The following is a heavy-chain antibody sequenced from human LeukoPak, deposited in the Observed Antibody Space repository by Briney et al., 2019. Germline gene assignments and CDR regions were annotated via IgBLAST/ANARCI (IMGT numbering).Heavy chain of an antibody. CDR3: ASGRNLDCFDI. Sequence: ASETLSLACIVSGASISGFTYYWGWVRQPPGKGLEWIGSVYYSGSTYYNPSLKSRVTISIDTSKNHFSLNLRSVTAADTAVYFCASGRNLDCFDIWGQGTLVTASS. V-gene: IGHV4-39*02. D-gene: IGHD1-1*01. CDR2: VYYSGST. J-gene: IGHJ3*02. CDR1: GASISGFTYY.